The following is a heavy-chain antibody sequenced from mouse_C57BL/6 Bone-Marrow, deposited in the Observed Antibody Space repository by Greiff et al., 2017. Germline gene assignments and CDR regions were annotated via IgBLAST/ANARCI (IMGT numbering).Heavy chain of an antibody. CDR1: GFSLTSYG. V-gene: IGHV2-2*01. J-gene: IGHJ1*03. D-gene: IGHD1-1*01. CDR3: ARSGLPYYYGSSPLFDV. Sequence: VQLQQSGPGLVQPSQSLSITCTVSGFSLTSYGVHWVRQSPGKGLEWLGVIWSGGSTDYNAAFISRLSISQDNSKSQVFFKMNSLQADDTAIDYFARSGLPYYYGSSPLFDVWGTGTTVTVSS. CDR2: IWSGGST.